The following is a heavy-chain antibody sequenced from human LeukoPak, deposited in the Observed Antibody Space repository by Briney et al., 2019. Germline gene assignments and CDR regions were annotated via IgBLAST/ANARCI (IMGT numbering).Heavy chain of an antibody. J-gene: IGHJ4*02. Sequence: ASVKVSCKASGYTFSSYAIHWVRQAPGQGLEWMGWITPSGGTNYPQKFQGRVAITWDTSITTAYMDLSRLTSDDTAVYYCARDRYGDGFAHLGRGGQGALVTVSP. D-gene: IGHD5-24*01. CDR1: GYTFSSYA. CDR3: ARDRYGDGFAHLGR. V-gene: IGHV1-2*02. CDR2: ITPSGGT.